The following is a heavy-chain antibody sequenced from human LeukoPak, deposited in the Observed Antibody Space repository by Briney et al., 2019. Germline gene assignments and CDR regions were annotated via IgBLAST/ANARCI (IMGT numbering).Heavy chain of an antibody. CDR1: GGTFSSYA. CDR3: ARGASAAAGNFDY. D-gene: IGHD6-13*01. V-gene: IGHV1-69*04. CDR2: IIPILGIA. Sequence: SVKVSCKASGGTFSSYAISWVRQAPGQGLEWMGRIIPILGIANYAQKFQGRVTITADKSTSTAYMELSSLRSEDTAVYYCARGASAAAGNFDYWGQGTLVTVSS. J-gene: IGHJ4*02.